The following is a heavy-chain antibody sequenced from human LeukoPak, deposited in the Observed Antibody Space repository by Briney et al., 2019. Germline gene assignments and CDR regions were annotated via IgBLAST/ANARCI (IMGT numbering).Heavy chain of an antibody. CDR1: GYTFTSYY. Sequence: ASVTVSFKASGYTFTSYYMHWVRQAPGQGLEWMGIINPSGGSTSYAQKFQGRVTMTRDTSTSTVYMELSSLRSEDTAVYYCARDHQWELKYWGQGTLVTVSS. J-gene: IGHJ4*02. D-gene: IGHD1-26*01. CDR3: ARDHQWELKY. CDR2: INPSGGST. V-gene: IGHV1-46*01.